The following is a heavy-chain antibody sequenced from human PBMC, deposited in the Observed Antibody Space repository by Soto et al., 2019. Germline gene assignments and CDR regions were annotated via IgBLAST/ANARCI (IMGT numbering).Heavy chain of an antibody. J-gene: IGHJ4*02. CDR1: GGSISNHY. V-gene: IGHV4-59*11. CDR3: TRANWYSEY. CDR2: IYYNGNT. Sequence: QVQLQESGPGLVKPSETLSLTCTVSGGSISNHYWSWIRQPPGKGLEWIGYIYYNGNTNYNPSLKSRVPMSVDTSKNHISLKFSSVTAADTAVYYCTRANWYSEYWGQGTLVTVSS. D-gene: IGHD7-27*01.